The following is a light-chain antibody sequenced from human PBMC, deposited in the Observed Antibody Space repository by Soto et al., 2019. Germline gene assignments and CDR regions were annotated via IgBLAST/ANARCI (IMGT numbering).Light chain of an antibody. V-gene: IGLV2-14*01. CDR1: SSDVGGYNY. Sequence: QSVLTQPASVSGSPGQSITISCTGTSSDVGGYNYVSWYQQHPGKAPKLMIYEVSNRPSGVSNRFSGSKSGNTASLTISGLQAEDEADCYCSSYTSSSTLYVFGTGTKVTVL. J-gene: IGLJ1*01. CDR2: EVS. CDR3: SSYTSSSTLYV.